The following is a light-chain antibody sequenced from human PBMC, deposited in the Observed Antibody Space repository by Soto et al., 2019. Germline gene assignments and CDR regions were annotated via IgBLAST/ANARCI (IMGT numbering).Light chain of an antibody. V-gene: IGLV2-14*01. CDR3: SSYTTSSNVI. J-gene: IGLJ2*01. Sequence: QSMLSHPASVSWSPGDSITISCTGTSSDVGYYTFVSWYQQHPGKAPKLLIYEVSNRPSGVSNRFSGSKSGNTASLTISGLRAEEEADYFCSSYTTSSNVIFGGGTQLTAL. CDR2: EVS. CDR1: SSDVGYYTF.